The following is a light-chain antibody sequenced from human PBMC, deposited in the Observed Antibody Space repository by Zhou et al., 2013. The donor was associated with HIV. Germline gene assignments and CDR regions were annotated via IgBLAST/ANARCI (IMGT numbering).Light chain of an antibody. CDR1: QDISIW. V-gene: IGKV1-12*02. CDR2: AAS. J-gene: IGKJ3*01. Sequence: DIQMTQSPSSVSASVGDKITITCRASQDISIWLAWYQQKPGKAPKLLIYAASTLQSGVQSRFSGSGSGTDFTLTISCLQSEDFATYYCQHYYSYPFTFGPGTKVDIK. CDR3: QHYYSYPFT.